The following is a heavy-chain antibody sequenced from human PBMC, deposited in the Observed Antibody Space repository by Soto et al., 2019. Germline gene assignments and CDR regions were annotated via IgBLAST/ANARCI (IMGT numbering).Heavy chain of an antibody. Sequence: GPLRLSCAASGFTFNAYTMHWVRQAPGKGLEWVSLISWDGGITYYGDSVKGRFTVSRDNSDNSLYLQMTSLRSDDTAFYYCAKDSYDILTGQKRYFDSWGQGTLVTVSS. D-gene: IGHD3-9*01. CDR3: AKDSYDILTGQKRYFDS. CDR1: GFTFNAYT. J-gene: IGHJ4*02. CDR2: ISWDGGIT. V-gene: IGHV3-43*01.